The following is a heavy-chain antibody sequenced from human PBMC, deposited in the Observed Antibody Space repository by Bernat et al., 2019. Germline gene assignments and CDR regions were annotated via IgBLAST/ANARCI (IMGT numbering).Heavy chain of an antibody. CDR3: ARDGLQLVALPYYYYGMDV. V-gene: IGHV4-31*03. CDR2: IYHSGST. CDR1: GGSISSGGYY. D-gene: IGHD2-15*01. J-gene: IGHJ6*02. Sequence: QVQLQESGPGLVKPSQTLSLTCTVSGGSISSGGYYWSWIRQHPGKGLEWIGEIYHSGSTNYNPSLKSRVTISVDKSKNQFSLKLSSVTAADTAVYYCARDGLQLVALPYYYYGMDVWGQGTTVTVSS.